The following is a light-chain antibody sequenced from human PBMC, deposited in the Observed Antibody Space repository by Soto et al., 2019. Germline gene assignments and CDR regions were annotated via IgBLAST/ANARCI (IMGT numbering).Light chain of an antibody. CDR3: QQYKNWLTWT. CDR1: QSVSSS. V-gene: IGKV3-15*01. Sequence: EIVMTQSPATLSVSPGERATLSCRASQSVSSSLAWYQHKPGQAPRLLIYGASTRATGIPARFSGGGSGTEFTLTISSLQSEDLAVYYCQQYKNWLTWTFGQGTKVEI. J-gene: IGKJ1*01. CDR2: GAS.